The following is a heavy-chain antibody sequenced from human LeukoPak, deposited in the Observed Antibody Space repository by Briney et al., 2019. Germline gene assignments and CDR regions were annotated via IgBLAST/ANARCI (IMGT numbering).Heavy chain of an antibody. J-gene: IGHJ1*01. CDR3: ATYSSLNRREFQY. Sequence: GGSLRLSCAASGFIFSNYAMSWVRQAPGKGLEWVSGISGSGGNTYYADSVKGRFTVSRDNSKNTLYLQMNSLRAEDTAVYYCATYSSLNRREFQYWGQGTLLTVSS. V-gene: IGHV3-23*01. CDR1: GFIFSNYA. D-gene: IGHD3-22*01. CDR2: ISGSGGNT.